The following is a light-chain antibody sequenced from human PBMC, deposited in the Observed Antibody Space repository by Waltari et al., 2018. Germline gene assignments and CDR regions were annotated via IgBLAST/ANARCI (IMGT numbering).Light chain of an antibody. V-gene: IGLV1-47*01. Sequence: QSVVTQPPSASGTPGQRVTISCSGRRSNIGNNYVYWYQQLPVPAPKLFIHRNNQRSSDVPAGFSGSHSGNSASLAISDLRSEDEADYYCAVWDDALSGAVFGGGTKLTVL. J-gene: IGLJ3*02. CDR2: RNN. CDR1: RSNIGNNY. CDR3: AVWDDALSGAV.